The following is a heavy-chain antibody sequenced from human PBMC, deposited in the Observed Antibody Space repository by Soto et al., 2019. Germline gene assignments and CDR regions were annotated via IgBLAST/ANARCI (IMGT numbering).Heavy chain of an antibody. CDR1: GYTFTSYG. CDR2: ISAYNGNT. V-gene: IGHV1-18*01. J-gene: IGHJ4*02. CDR3: ARFRYDFWSGYYSAYFDY. D-gene: IGHD3-3*01. Sequence: ASVKVSCKASGYTFTSYGISWVRQAPGQGLEWMGWISAYNGNTNYAQKLQGRVTMTTDTSTSTAYMELRSLRSDDTAVYYCARFRYDFWSGYYSAYFDYWGQGTLVTVSS.